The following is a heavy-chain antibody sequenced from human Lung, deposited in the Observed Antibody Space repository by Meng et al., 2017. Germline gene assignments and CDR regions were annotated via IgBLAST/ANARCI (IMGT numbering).Heavy chain of an antibody. CDR3: ARGPTTMAHDFDY. CDR2: INHSGST. CDR1: GGSFSDYY. J-gene: IGHJ4*02. Sequence: QVQLQQWGAGLLKPSGTLSLTCVVSGGSFSDYYWSWIRQPPGKGLEWIGEINHSGSTNYNPSLESRATISVDTSQNNLSLKLSSVTAADSAVYYCARGPTTMAHDFDYWGQGTLLTV. D-gene: IGHD4-11*01. V-gene: IGHV4-34*01.